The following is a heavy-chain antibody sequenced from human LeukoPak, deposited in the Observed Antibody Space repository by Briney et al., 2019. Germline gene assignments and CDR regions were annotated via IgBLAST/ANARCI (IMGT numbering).Heavy chain of an antibody. CDR3: ARGELRYFDWQGYFQH. J-gene: IGHJ1*01. D-gene: IGHD3-9*01. V-gene: IGHV4-59*08. CDR2: IYYSGST. CDR1: GGSISSYF. Sequence: SETLSLTCTVSGGSISSYFWSWIRQPPGKGLEWIGYIYYSGSTNYNPSLKSRVISVDTSKKQFSLNLTSVTAADTAVYYCARGELRYFDWQGYFQHWGQGTLVTVSS.